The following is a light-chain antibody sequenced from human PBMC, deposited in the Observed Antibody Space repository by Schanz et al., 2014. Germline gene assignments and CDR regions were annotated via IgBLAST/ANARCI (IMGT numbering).Light chain of an antibody. J-gene: IGLJ1*01. CDR2: QVT. Sequence: QSVLTQPASVSGSPGQWITISCTGTSSDVGGYNYVSWYQQHPGKAPKVIISQVTKRPSGVPDRFSGSKSGNTASLTISGLQDEDEADYYCCSYAGSYSYVFGTGTKLTV. V-gene: IGLV2-11*01. CDR3: CSYAGSYSYV. CDR1: SSDVGGYNY.